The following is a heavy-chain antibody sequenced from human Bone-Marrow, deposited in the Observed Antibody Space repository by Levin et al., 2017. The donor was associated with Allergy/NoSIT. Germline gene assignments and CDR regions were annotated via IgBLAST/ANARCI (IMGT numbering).Heavy chain of an antibody. CDR1: GFTFSSYS. Sequence: GGSLRLSCAASGFTFSSYSMNWVRQAPGKGLEWVSSISSSSSYIYYADSVKGRFTISRDNAKNSLYLQMNSLRAEDTAVYYCASIQALGIPYFQHWGQGTLVTVSS. CDR2: ISSSSSYI. J-gene: IGHJ1*01. V-gene: IGHV3-21*01. D-gene: IGHD2-21*01. CDR3: ASIQALGIPYFQH.